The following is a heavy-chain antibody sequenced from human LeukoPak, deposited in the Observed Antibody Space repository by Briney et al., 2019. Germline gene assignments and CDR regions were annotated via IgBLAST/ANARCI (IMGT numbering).Heavy chain of an antibody. D-gene: IGHD3-22*01. CDR1: GFTFSDAW. J-gene: IGHJ4*02. CDR3: ARVEDSSGYYGPYFDY. CDR2: ISSSSSYI. V-gene: IGHV3-21*01. Sequence: KPGGSLRLSCAASGFTFSDAWMTWVRQAPGKGLEWVSSISSSSSYIYYADSVKGRFTISRDNAKNSLYLQMNSLRAEDTAVYYCARVEDSSGYYGPYFDYWGQGTLVTGSP.